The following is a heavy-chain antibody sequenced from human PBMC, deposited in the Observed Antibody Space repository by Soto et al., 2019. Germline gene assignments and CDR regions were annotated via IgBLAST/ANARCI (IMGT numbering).Heavy chain of an antibody. J-gene: IGHJ6*02. CDR2: INPSGGST. Sequence: ASVKVSCKASGYTFTSYYIHWVRQAPGQGLEWMGIINPSGGSTSYAQKFQGRVTMTRDTSTSTVYMELSSLRSEDTAVYYCARGWFLEWLSKRNYYYGMDVWGQGTTVTVSS. CDR1: GYTFTSYY. D-gene: IGHD3-3*01. CDR3: ARGWFLEWLSKRNYYYGMDV. V-gene: IGHV1-46*01.